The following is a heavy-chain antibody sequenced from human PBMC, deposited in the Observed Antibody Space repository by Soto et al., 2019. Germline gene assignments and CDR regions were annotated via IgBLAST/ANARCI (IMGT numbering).Heavy chain of an antibody. J-gene: IGHJ4*02. V-gene: IGHV4-31*01. CDR1: GDSISSGVYY. D-gene: IGHD6-13*01. CDR3: ARHFGATAPFDY. CDR2: IYYSGSN. Sequence: QAQLQESGPGLVKPSQTLSLTCTFSGDSISSGVYYWSWIRQHPGKGLAWIGYIYYSGSNSYNPSLKSQVTITVDTSKNQFSLILSSVTAADTAVYYCARHFGATAPFDYWGQGILVTVSS.